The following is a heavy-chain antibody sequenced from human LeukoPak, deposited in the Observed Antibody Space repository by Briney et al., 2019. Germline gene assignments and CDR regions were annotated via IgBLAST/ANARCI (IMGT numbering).Heavy chain of an antibody. CDR3: ARFSSGWSPSGFDY. CDR2: INHSRST. V-gene: IGHV4-34*01. CDR1: GGSFSGYY. Sequence: SETLSLTCAVYGGSFSGYYWSWIRQPPRKGLEWIGEINHSRSTNYNPSLKSRVTISVDTSRNQFSLKLSSVTAADTAVYYCARFSSGWSPSGFDYWGQGTLVTVSS. D-gene: IGHD6-19*01. J-gene: IGHJ4*02.